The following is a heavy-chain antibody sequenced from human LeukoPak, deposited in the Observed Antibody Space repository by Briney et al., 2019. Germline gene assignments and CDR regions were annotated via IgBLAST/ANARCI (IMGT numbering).Heavy chain of an antibody. D-gene: IGHD3-16*01. CDR3: AKLGDYYYYYGMDV. CDR2: ISGSGGST. CDR1: GFTFSSYA. Sequence: GGALRLSCAACGFTFSSYAMSWVRQAPGKGLEWVSAISGSGGSTYYADSVKGRFTISRDNSKNTLYLQMNSLRAEDTAVYYCAKLGDYYYYYGMDVWGQGTTVTVSS. J-gene: IGHJ6*02. V-gene: IGHV3-23*01.